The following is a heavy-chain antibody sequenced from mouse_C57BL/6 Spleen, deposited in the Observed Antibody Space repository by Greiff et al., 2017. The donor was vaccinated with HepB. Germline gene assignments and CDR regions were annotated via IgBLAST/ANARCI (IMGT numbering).Heavy chain of an antibody. Sequence: EVQLQQSGAELVRPGASVKLSCTASGFNIKDYYMHWVKQRPEQGLEWIGRIDPEDGDTEYAPKFQGKATMTADPSSNTAYLQLSSLTSEDTAVYYCTSLITTVVANFDYWGQGTTLTVSS. V-gene: IGHV14-1*01. CDR2: IDPEDGDT. D-gene: IGHD1-1*01. CDR3: TSLITTVVANFDY. CDR1: GFNIKDYY. J-gene: IGHJ2*01.